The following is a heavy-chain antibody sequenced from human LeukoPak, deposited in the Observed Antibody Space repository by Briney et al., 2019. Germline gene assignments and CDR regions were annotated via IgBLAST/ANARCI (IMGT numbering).Heavy chain of an antibody. V-gene: IGHV4-59*01. CDR2: IYYSGST. CDR3: ARDFGGPNVYWYFDL. J-gene: IGHJ2*01. CDR1: GGSISSYY. D-gene: IGHD2-15*01. Sequence: SETLSLTCTVPGGSISSYYWSWIRQPPGKGLEWIGYIYYSGSTNYNPSLKSRVTISVDTSKNQFSLKLSSVTAADTAVYYCARDFGGPNVYWYFDLWGRGTLVTVSS.